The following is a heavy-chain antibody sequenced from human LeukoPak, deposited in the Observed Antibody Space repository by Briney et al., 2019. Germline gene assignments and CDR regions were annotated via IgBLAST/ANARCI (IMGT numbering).Heavy chain of an antibody. V-gene: IGHV3-23*01. CDR1: GFTFSSYA. CDR2: ISGSGGST. CDR3: ASLPAAADKDY. Sequence: GGSLRLSCAASGFTFSSYAMSWVRQAPGKGLEWVSAISGSGGSTYYAASGRGRFTISRDNSKNTLYLQMNSLRAEDTGVYYCASLPAAADKDYWGQGTLVTASS. J-gene: IGHJ4*02. D-gene: IGHD2-2*01.